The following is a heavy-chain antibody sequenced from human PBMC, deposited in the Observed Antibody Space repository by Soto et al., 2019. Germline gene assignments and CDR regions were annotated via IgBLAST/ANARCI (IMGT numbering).Heavy chain of an antibody. D-gene: IGHD3-9*01. J-gene: IGHJ4*02. CDR3: ARVPRDYDILTGYYPGPYFDY. V-gene: IGHV4-30-4*01. Sequence: SETLSLTCTVSGGSISSGDYYWSWIRQPPGKGLEWIGYIYYSGSTYYNPSLKSRVTISVDTSKNQFSLKLSSVTAADTAVYYCARVPRDYDILTGYYPGPYFDYWGQGTLVTVS. CDR1: GGSISSGDYY. CDR2: IYYSGST.